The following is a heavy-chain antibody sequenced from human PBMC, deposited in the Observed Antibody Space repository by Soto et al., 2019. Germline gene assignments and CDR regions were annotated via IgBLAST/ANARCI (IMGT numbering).Heavy chain of an antibody. CDR3: DRGLKRAARSYYSMEV. D-gene: IGHD6-6*01. Sequence: GGSLRLSCAASGFTFSSYAMHWVRQAPGKGLEWVAVISYDGSNKYYADSVKGRFTISRDNSKNTLYLQMNSLRTEDTAVYYCDRGLKRAARSYYSMEVWGEGTTVTVSS. J-gene: IGHJ6*04. CDR2: ISYDGSNK. CDR1: GFTFSSYA. V-gene: IGHV3-30-3*01.